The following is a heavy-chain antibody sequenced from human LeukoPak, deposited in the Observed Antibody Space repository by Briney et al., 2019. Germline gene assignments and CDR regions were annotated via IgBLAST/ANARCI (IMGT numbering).Heavy chain of an antibody. D-gene: IGHD3-16*01. J-gene: IGHJ5*02. V-gene: IGHV4-34*01. CDR2: VNHGGDT. CDR3: ARAAWDGGGGFDP. Sequence: SETLSLTCAVYNGSFSGYYWSWIRQSPEKGLEWIGEVNHGGDTNYNLSLRSRVTISLDTSKNHFSLKLRSVTAADTAIYNCARAAWDGGGGFDPWGQGTLVTVSS. CDR1: NGSFSGYY.